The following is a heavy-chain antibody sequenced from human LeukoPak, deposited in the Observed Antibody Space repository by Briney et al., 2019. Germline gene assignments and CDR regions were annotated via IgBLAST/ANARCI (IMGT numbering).Heavy chain of an antibody. CDR1: GASISSYT. J-gene: IGHJ4*02. CDR2: MFASGRT. V-gene: IGHV4-4*07. D-gene: IGHD6-6*01. Sequence: SETLSLTCTVSGASISSYTWSWIRQPAGKGLEWIGRMFASGRTNYNPSLKSRVTISVDTSKTQFSLKLSSVTAADTAVYYCARYGSSSGPYYFDYWGRGAPVTVSS. CDR3: ARYGSSSGPYYFDY.